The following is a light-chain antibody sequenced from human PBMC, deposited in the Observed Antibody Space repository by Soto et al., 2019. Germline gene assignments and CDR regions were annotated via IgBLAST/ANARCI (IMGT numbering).Light chain of an antibody. V-gene: IGLV2-11*01. Sequence: QSVLTQPRSVSGSPGQSVTISCTGTSSDVGGYNYVSWYQQHPGKAPKLMIYDVSKRPSGVPDRFSGSKSGNTASLTISGLQAEDEADYYCCSYAGSYPLYVFGTGTKVTV. CDR1: SSDVGGYNY. J-gene: IGLJ1*01. CDR3: CSYAGSYPLYV. CDR2: DVS.